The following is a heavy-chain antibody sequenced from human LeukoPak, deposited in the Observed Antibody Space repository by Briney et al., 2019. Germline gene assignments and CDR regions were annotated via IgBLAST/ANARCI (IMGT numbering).Heavy chain of an antibody. Sequence: GGSLRLSCAASGFTFSSYSMNWVRQAPGKGLEWVSSISSSSSYTYYADSVKGRFTISRDNSKNTLYLQMNSLRAEDTAVYYCAKGWEYSGSYLDAFDIWGQGTMVTVSS. V-gene: IGHV3-21*04. D-gene: IGHD1-26*01. CDR1: GFTFSSYS. CDR2: ISSSSSYT. J-gene: IGHJ3*02. CDR3: AKGWEYSGSYLDAFDI.